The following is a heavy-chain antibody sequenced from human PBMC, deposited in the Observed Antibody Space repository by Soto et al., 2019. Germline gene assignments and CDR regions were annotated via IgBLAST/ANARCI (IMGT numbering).Heavy chain of an antibody. D-gene: IGHD3-16*01. Sequence: QVQLVQSGAEVKKPGASVKVYCKASGYTFNNYIITWVRQAPGHGLEWMGRINGFNGDTKYAQKLQGRVTMTADTSTSTAYMELRSLRSDDTGVYYCAREMITATFFDYWGQGTLVTVSS. CDR2: INGFNGDT. CDR1: GYTFNNYI. V-gene: IGHV1-18*01. J-gene: IGHJ4*02. CDR3: AREMITATFFDY.